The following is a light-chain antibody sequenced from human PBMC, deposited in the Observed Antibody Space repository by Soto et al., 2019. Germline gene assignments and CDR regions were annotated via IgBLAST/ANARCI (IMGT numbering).Light chain of an antibody. CDR2: DTS. CDR1: QSVSRK. J-gene: IGKJ3*01. Sequence: EILMTQSPATVSVSPGERATLSCRASQSVSRKLAWYQHKPGQAPRLLIYDTSTRAADIPARFSGSGFGTDFTLTISSLEPEDFAVYYCQQYNNWPPVTFGPGTKVDIK. CDR3: QQYNNWPPVT. V-gene: IGKV3-15*01.